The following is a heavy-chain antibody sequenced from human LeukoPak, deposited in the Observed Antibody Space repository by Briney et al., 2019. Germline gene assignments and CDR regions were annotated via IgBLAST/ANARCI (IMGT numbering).Heavy chain of an antibody. J-gene: IGHJ6*02. V-gene: IGHV1-18*01. CDR1: GYTFTSYG. CDR3: ARVEQWLVQGGLVYYYYGMDV. D-gene: IGHD6-19*01. Sequence: ASVKVSCKASGYTFTSYGISWVRQAPGQGLEWMGWISAYNGNTNYAQKLQGRVTMTTDTSTSTAYMELRSLRSDDTAVYYCARVEQWLVQGGLVYYYYGMDVWGQGTTVTVSS. CDR2: ISAYNGNT.